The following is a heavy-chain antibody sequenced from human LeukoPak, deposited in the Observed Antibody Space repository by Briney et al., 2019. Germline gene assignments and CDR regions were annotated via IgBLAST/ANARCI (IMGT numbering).Heavy chain of an antibody. D-gene: IGHD1-26*01. CDR1: GYTFSSYG. V-gene: IGHV1-18*01. CDR2: ITTYNGSR. Sequence: ASVKVSCKASGYTFSSYGINWVRHAPGQGLEWMGWITTYNGSRNYAQKVQDRVTITTDTSTSTAYLELRNLKSDDTAVYYCAKFTGSYNHDAFDIGGQGTIVTDSS. J-gene: IGHJ3*02. CDR3: AKFTGSYNHDAFDI.